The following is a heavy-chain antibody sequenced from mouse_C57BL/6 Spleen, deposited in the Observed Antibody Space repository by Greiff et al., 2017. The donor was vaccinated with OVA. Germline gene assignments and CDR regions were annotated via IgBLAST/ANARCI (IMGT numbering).Heavy chain of an antibody. Sequence: QVQLQQPGAELVKPGASVKLSCKASGYTFTSYWMQWVKQRPGQGLEWIGEIDPSDSYTNYNQKFKGKATLTVDTSSSTAYMQLSSLTSEDSAVYYCARWELLTGTRGYWGQGTTLTVSS. D-gene: IGHD4-1*01. J-gene: IGHJ2*01. V-gene: IGHV1-50*01. CDR3: ARWELLTGTRGY. CDR2: IDPSDSYT. CDR1: GYTFTSYW.